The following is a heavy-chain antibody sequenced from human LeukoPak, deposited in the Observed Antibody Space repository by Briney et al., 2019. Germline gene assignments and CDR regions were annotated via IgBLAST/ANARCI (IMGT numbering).Heavy chain of an antibody. Sequence: PGGSLRLSCAASGFTVSSNYMNWVRQAPGKGLEWVSVIYSGGSTYYADSMKGRFTISRDNSKNTLYLQMNSLRAEDTAVYYCARGSGINWFDPWGQGTLVTVSS. CDR1: GFTVSSNY. CDR3: ARGSGINWFDP. CDR2: IYSGGST. J-gene: IGHJ5*02. V-gene: IGHV3-53*01. D-gene: IGHD2-15*01.